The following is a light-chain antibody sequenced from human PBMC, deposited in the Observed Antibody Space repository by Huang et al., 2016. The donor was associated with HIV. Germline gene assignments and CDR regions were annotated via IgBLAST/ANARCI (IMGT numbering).Light chain of an antibody. J-gene: IGKJ3*01. CDR2: GAS. CDR1: QSVSNN. V-gene: IGKV3-15*01. CDR3: QQYNNWPST. Sequence: EIVMTQSPATLSVSPGERVTLSCRASQSVSNNLAWYQQKPGQAPRLLVYGASTRATGIPARFSGSGSGTDFTLTISSLQSEHFAVYYCQQYNNWPSTFGPGTKVDTK.